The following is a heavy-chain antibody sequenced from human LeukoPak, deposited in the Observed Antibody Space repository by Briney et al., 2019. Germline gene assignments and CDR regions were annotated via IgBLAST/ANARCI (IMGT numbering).Heavy chain of an antibody. V-gene: IGHV4-30-4*01. CDR3: ARRYYYGSGFLRYYFDY. Sequence: PSETLSLTCTVSGGSISSGDYYWSWIRQPPGKGLEWIGYIYYSGSTYYNPSLKSRVTISVDTSKNQFSLKLSSVTAADTAVYYCARRYYYGSGFLRYYFDYWGQGTLVTVSS. J-gene: IGHJ4*02. D-gene: IGHD3-10*01. CDR1: GGSISSGDYY. CDR2: IYYSGST.